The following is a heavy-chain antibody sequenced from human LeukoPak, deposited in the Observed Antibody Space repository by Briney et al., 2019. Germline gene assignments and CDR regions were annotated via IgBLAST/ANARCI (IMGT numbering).Heavy chain of an antibody. D-gene: IGHD2-2*02. J-gene: IGHJ6*03. V-gene: IGHV3-23*01. Sequence: PGGSLRLSCAASGFTFSSYAMSWVRQAPGKGLEWVSAISGSGGSTYYADSVKGRFTISRDNSKNTLYLQMNSLRAEDTAVYYCARDQILVVPAAINGDYYYYYMDVWGKGTTVTVSS. CDR2: ISGSGGST. CDR3: ARDQILVVPAAINGDYYYYYMDV. CDR1: GFTFSSYA.